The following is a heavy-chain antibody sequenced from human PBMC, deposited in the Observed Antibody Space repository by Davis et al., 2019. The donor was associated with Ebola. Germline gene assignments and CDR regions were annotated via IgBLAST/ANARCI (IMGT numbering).Heavy chain of an antibody. D-gene: IGHD3-9*01. V-gene: IGHV3-49*03. CDR3: TRALGLRYFDWLRYMNTYYYYGMDV. J-gene: IGHJ6*02. Sequence: GESLKISCTASGFTFGDYAMSWFRQAPGKGLEWVGFIRSKAYGGTTEYAASVKGRFTISRDDSKSIAYLQMNSLKTEDTAVYYCTRALGLRYFDWLRYMNTYYYYGMDVWGQGTTVTVSS. CDR1: GFTFGDYA. CDR2: IRSKAYGGTT.